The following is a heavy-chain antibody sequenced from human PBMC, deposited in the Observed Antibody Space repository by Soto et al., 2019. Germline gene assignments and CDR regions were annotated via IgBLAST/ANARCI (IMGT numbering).Heavy chain of an antibody. CDR3: ARQTTYSSSWFDY. CDR1: GGPISNYY. J-gene: IGHJ5*01. Sequence: SETLSLTCTVSGGPISNYYWTWIRQPAGKGLEWIGRIYTSGSTNYNPSLKSRVTLSVDTSKNQFSLKLSSVTAADTALYYCARQTTYSSSWFDYWGHGTLVTVSS. V-gene: IGHV4-4*07. CDR2: IYTSGST. D-gene: IGHD2-2*01.